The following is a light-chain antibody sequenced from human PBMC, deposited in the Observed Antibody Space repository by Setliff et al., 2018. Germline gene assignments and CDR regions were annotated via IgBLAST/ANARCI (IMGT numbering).Light chain of an antibody. CDR3: CAYTASTTYV. CDR1: SNDVGAYDP. Sequence: QSALTQPASVSGSPGQSITISCSGTSNDVGAYDPVSWYQQHPGKVPKLIIFDVSNRPSGVSHRFSGSKSGNTASLTISGLQADDEADYYCCAYTASTTYVFVNGTKVTV. J-gene: IGLJ1*01. V-gene: IGLV2-14*03. CDR2: DVS.